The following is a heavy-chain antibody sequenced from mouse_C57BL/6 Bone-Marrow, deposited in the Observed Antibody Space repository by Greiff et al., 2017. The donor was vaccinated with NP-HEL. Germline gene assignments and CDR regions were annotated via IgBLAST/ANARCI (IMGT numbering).Heavy chain of an antibody. CDR3: ASCPIYYYGSSYDYYAMDY. CDR2: LNPNNGGT. V-gene: IGHV1-26*01. CDR1: GYTFTDYY. D-gene: IGHD1-1*01. Sequence: VQLQQSGPELVKPGASVKISCKASGYTFTDYYMNWVKQSHGKSLEWIGDLNPNNGGTSYNQKFKGKATLTVDKSSSTADMELRSLTSECSAVEYGASCPIYYYGSSYDYYAMDYWGQGTAVTVSS. J-gene: IGHJ4*01.